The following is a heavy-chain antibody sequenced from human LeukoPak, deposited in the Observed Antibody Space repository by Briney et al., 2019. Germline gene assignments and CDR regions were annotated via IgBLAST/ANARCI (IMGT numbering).Heavy chain of an antibody. Sequence: SETLSLTCTVSGGSISSSGQYWGWIRQPPGKGLEWIGTIYYSGSTYYNPSLKSRVTVSVGTAQNKSSLKLSSVTSTDTAVYYCARQVQGVIRPDYWGQGTLVTVSS. CDR3: ARQVQGVIRPDY. J-gene: IGHJ4*02. CDR1: GGSISSSGQY. CDR2: IYYSGST. D-gene: IGHD1-1*01. V-gene: IGHV4-39*01.